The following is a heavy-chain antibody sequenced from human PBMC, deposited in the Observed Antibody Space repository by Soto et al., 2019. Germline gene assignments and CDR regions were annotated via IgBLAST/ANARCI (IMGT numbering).Heavy chain of an antibody. CDR3: AKEIFAAAYAATSAFDL. D-gene: IGHD2-8*01. CDR2: VDGSGGDT. CDR1: GVTFIDHA. J-gene: IGHJ4*02. V-gene: IGHV3-23*01. Sequence: VRSQRLSWAASGVTFIDHAMGWLRKAPETEPEWVAFVDGSGGDTSYADSVKGRFTNSRDNSENSLFLDMNSLRAEDTGRYFCAKEIFAAAYAATSAFDLWGQGTLLTVSS.